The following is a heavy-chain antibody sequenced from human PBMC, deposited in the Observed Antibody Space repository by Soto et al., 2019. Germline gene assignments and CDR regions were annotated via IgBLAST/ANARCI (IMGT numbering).Heavy chain of an antibody. J-gene: IGHJ4*02. CDR1: GFTFSSYA. V-gene: IGHV3-23*01. Sequence: PGGSLRLSCAASGFTFSSYAMDWVRQAPGKGLECVSAISNSFSDGNTHYADSVKGRFTISRDNDKNTVFLEMNFLRAEDTAVYYCAKVFSPEGGNYFDHWGQGTLVTVYS. CDR2: ISNSFSDGNT. CDR3: AKVFSPEGGNYFDH.